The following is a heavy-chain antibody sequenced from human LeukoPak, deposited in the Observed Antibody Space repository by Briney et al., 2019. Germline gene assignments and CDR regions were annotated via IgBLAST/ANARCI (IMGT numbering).Heavy chain of an antibody. CDR3: ARGTIQLPYYYYMDV. Sequence: SETLSLTCTVSGGSISSYYWSWIRQPPGKGLEWIGYIYTSGSTNYNPSLKSRVTISVDTSKNQFSLKLSSVTAADTAVYYCARGTIQLPYYYYMDVWGKGTTVTVSS. J-gene: IGHJ6*03. V-gene: IGHV4-59*01. CDR2: IYTSGST. D-gene: IGHD5-18*01. CDR1: GGSISSYY.